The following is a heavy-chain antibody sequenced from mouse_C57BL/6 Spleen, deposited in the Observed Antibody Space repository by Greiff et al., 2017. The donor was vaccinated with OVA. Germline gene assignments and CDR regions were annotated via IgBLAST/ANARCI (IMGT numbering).Heavy chain of an antibody. J-gene: IGHJ4*01. CDR2: IWRGGST. CDR3: ATPAYYSNYGAMDY. Sequence: QVQLQQSGPGLVQPSQSLSITCTVSGFSLTSYGVHWVRQSPGKGLEWLGVIWRGGSTDYNAAFMSRLSITKDNSKSQVFFKMNSLQADDTAIYYCATPAYYSNYGAMDYWGQGTSVTVSS. D-gene: IGHD2-5*01. CDR1: GFSLTSYG. V-gene: IGHV2-5*01.